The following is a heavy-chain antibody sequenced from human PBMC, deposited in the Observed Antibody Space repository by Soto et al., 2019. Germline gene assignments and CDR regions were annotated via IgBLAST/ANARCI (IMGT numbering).Heavy chain of an antibody. CDR2: ISWNSDYI. Sequence: PGGSMRLSCAASGFTFDDYAMHWVRQAPGKGLEWVAGISWNSDYIGYADSVRGRFAISRDNAKKSLYLQVNSLRPEDTALYYCAKDMTGGRGAVFGNIPGYYYAIYVWGQGTTVTVYS. CDR1: GFTFDDYA. J-gene: IGHJ6*02. V-gene: IGHV3-9*01. CDR3: AKDMTGGRGAVFGNIPGYYYAIYV. D-gene: IGHD3-3*01.